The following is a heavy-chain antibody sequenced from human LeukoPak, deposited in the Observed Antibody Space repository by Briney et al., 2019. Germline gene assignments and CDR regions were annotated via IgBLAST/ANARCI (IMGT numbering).Heavy chain of an antibody. CDR3: ARVISAREQQLVFPQLSRSNWFDP. CDR2: ISSSATTI. V-gene: IGHV3-11*01. Sequence: PGGCLRLSCAASVFTFSDYYMSWIRQAAGTGREWGSYISSSATTIYSADSVKGRFTISRDNAKNSLYLQMTSLRAEDTAVYYCARVISAREQQLVFPQLSRSNWFDPWGQGTLVTVSS. D-gene: IGHD6-13*01. CDR1: VFTFSDYY. J-gene: IGHJ5*02.